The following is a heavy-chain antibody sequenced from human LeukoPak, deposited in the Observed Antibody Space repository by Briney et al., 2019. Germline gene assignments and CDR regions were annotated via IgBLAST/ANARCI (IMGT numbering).Heavy chain of an antibody. CDR3: ARRLVRGVIIIEFDC. J-gene: IGHJ4*02. D-gene: IGHD3-10*01. V-gene: IGHV4-39*01. CDR2: IYYSGIT. CDR1: GGSISSDNSY. Sequence: SEALSLTCTDSGGSISSDNSYWGWIRQPPGKGLEWIGTIYYSGITYYNPSLKSRVTISVDTSKNQFSLKLSSVTAADTAVYYCARRLVRGVIIIEFDCWGQGTLVTVSS.